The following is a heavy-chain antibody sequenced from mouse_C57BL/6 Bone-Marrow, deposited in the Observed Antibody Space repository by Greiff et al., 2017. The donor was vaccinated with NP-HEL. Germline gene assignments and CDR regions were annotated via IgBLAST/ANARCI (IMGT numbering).Heavy chain of an antibody. CDR1: GYTFTDYE. D-gene: IGHD2-1*01. J-gene: IGHJ2*01. CDR2: IDPETGGT. V-gene: IGHV1-15*01. CDR3: TRSFYYGNYAYFDY. Sequence: QVQLQQPGAELVRPGASVTLSCKASGYTFTDYEMHWVKQTPVHGLEWIGAIDPETGGTAYNQKFKGKAILTADKSSSTAYMELRSLTSEDSAVYYCTRSFYYGNYAYFDYWGQGTTLTVSS.